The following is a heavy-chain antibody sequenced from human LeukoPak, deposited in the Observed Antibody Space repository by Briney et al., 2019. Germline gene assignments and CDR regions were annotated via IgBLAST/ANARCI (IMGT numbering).Heavy chain of an antibody. CDR2: ISSSSSYK. CDR1: GFTFSSYS. V-gene: IGHV3-21*01. D-gene: IGHD2-2*01. J-gene: IGHJ4*02. Sequence: GGSLRLSCAASGFTFSSYSMNWVRQALGKGLEWVSSISSSSSYKYYADSVKGRFTISRDNAKNSLYLQMNSLRAEDTAVYYCARDPYCSSTSCYLDYWGQGTLVTVSS. CDR3: ARDPYCSSTSCYLDY.